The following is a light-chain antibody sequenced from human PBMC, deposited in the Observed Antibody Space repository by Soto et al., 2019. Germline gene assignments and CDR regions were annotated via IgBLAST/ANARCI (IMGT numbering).Light chain of an antibody. CDR1: QGIXGSF. CDR2: HTS. CDR3: QQYHSAPRT. J-gene: IGKJ1*01. Sequence: GLTQSPGTLSLSPGERATLSCRASQGIXGSFLAWYQQRPGQAPRLRXDHTSYMARGSPDRLSGSGSGTDFTLTSSRREPNDFAVYYWQQYHSAPRTFGQGTKVDIK. V-gene: IGKV3-20*01.